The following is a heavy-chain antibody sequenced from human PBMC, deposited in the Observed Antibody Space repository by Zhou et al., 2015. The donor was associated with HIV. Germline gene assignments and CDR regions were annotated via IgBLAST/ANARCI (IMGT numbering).Heavy chain of an antibody. V-gene: IGHV1-69*01. J-gene: IGHJ6*03. CDR3: ASKGSVTPPSSYYYMDV. D-gene: IGHD4-11*01. CDR1: GGTFSSYA. Sequence: QVQLVQSGAEVKKPGSSVKVSCKASGGTFSSYAISWVRQAPGQGLEWMGGIIPIFGTANYAQKFQGRVTITADESTSTAYMELSSLRSEDTAVYYCASKGSVTPPSSYYYMDVWGERTDGHRLL. CDR2: IIPIFGTA.